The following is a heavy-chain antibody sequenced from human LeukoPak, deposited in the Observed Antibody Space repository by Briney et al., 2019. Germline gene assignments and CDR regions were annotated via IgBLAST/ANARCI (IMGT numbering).Heavy chain of an antibody. CDR3: VPHYFDSSGYYHGY. Sequence: GGSLRLSCAASGFTFNNYAMSWVHQAPGKGLEWVANINQGGSEKDYVDSVKGRFTISRDNAKNSLFLQMNSLRAEDTALYYCVPHYFDSSGYYHGYWGQGTLVTVSS. CDR2: INQGGSEK. J-gene: IGHJ4*02. CDR1: GFTFNNYA. V-gene: IGHV3-7*01. D-gene: IGHD3-22*01.